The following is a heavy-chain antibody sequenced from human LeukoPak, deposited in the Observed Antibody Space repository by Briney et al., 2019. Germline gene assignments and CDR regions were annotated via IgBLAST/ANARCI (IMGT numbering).Heavy chain of an antibody. CDR1: GDSISSYY. CDR3: ARDSASTGYMNAFDI. D-gene: IGHD3-22*01. V-gene: IGHV4-59*01. CDR2: TYYSGST. Sequence: SETLSLTCTVSGDSISSYYWSWIRQPPGKGLEWIGYTYYSGSTNYNPSLKSRVTISVDTSKNQFSLKLRSVTAADTAVYYCARDSASTGYMNAFDIWGQGTMVTVSS. J-gene: IGHJ3*02.